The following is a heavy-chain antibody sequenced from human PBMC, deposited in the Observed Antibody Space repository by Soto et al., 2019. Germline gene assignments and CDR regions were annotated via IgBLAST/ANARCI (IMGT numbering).Heavy chain of an antibody. CDR1: GYTFTSKW. V-gene: IGHV5-51*01. CDR2: IYPGDSEI. D-gene: IGHD3-3*01. J-gene: IGHJ4*02. CDR3: ARQSREYDSPFDY. Sequence: GESLKISCKGFGYTFTSKWIGWVRQLPGKGLEWMGIIYPGDSEIKYSPSFQAQVTISADKSLTTAYLQWSSLKASDTAIYYCARQSREYDSPFDYWGQGTLVTVSS.